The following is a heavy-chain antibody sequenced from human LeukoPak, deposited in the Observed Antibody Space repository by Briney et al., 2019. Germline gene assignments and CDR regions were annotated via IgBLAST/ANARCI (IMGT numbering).Heavy chain of an antibody. J-gene: IGHJ3*02. CDR3: ARENRFTMARAFDI. V-gene: IGHV3-30*02. D-gene: IGHD3-10*01. Sequence: AGGSLRLSCAAAGFTFRSYGMHWVRQAPGKGLEWVAFVRYDGSNKYYADSVKGRFTISRDSSKNTLYLQMNSLRAEDTAVYYCARENRFTMARAFDIWGQGTMVTVSS. CDR1: GFTFRSYG. CDR2: VRYDGSNK.